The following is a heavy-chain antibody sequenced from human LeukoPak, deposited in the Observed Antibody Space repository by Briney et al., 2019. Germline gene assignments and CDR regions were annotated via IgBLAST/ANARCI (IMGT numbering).Heavy chain of an antibody. Sequence: PGGSLRLSCAASGFNFDDYAMMWVRQAPGKGLEWVSGINWNGASVTYADSVKGRVTITRDNAKNSLYMKMSSLRAEDTALYYCARVLLSGSYYADHWGQGTLVTVSS. CDR2: INWNGASV. V-gene: IGHV3-20*04. D-gene: IGHD3-10*01. CDR1: GFNFDDYA. CDR3: ARVLLSGSYYADH. J-gene: IGHJ4*02.